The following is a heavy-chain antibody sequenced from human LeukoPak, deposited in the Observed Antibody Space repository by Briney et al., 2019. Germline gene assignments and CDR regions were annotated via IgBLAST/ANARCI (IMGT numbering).Heavy chain of an antibody. CDR3: ARRPTRNFWSGYYKD. Sequence: PSETLSLTCAVYGGSFSGYYWSWIRQPPGKGLEWIGEINHSGSTNYNPSLKSRVTISVDTSKNQFSLKLSSVTAADTAVYYCARRPTRNFWSGYYKDWGQGTLVTVSS. CDR1: GGSFSGYY. CDR2: INHSGST. J-gene: IGHJ4*02. D-gene: IGHD3-3*01. V-gene: IGHV4-34*01.